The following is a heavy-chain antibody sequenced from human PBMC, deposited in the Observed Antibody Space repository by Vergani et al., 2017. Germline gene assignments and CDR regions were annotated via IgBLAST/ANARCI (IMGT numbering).Heavy chain of an antibody. J-gene: IGHJ4*02. Sequence: QVQLQQWGAGLLKPSETLSLTCAVYGGSFSGYYWSWIRQPPGKGLEWIGEINHSGSTNYNPSLKSRVTISGDTSKNQFSLKLSSVTAADTAVYYCARYGVAAAGTAFDYWGQGTLVTVSS. CDR2: INHSGST. D-gene: IGHD6-13*01. V-gene: IGHV4-34*01. CDR3: ARYGVAAAGTAFDY. CDR1: GGSFSGYY.